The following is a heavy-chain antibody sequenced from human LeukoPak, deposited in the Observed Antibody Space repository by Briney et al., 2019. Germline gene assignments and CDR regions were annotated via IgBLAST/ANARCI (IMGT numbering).Heavy chain of an antibody. CDR3: ARGKVTAIVDY. CDR1: GGSISTYY. Sequence: SETLSLTCTVSGGSISTYYWSWIRQPPGKGLEWIGYIYYSGSTNYNPSLKSRVTISVDTFKNQFSLKLTSVTAADTAVYYCARGKVTAIVDYWGQGTLVTVSS. CDR2: IYYSGST. D-gene: IGHD5-18*01. V-gene: IGHV4-59*01. J-gene: IGHJ4*02.